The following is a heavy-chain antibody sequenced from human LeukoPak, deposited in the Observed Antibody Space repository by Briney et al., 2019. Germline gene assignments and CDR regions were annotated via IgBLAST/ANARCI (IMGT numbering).Heavy chain of an antibody. D-gene: IGHD6-6*01. Sequence: PSETLSLTCTVSGGSISSYYWTWIRQPPGKALEWIGYIYYSGNTNYNPSLKSRATISVDTSKNQFSLKLSSVTAADTAVYYCARLLQLTSIAAPDPWGQGTLVTVSS. J-gene: IGHJ5*02. V-gene: IGHV4-59*12. CDR3: ARLLQLTSIAAPDP. CDR1: GGSISSYY. CDR2: IYYSGNT.